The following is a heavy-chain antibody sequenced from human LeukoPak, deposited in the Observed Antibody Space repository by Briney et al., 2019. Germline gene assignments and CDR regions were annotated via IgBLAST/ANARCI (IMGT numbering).Heavy chain of an antibody. CDR1: GYTFTSYY. J-gene: IGHJ4*02. Sequence: ASVKVSCKASGYTFTSYYMHWVRQAPGQGLERMGIINPSGGSTSYAQKFQGRVTITADKSTSTAYMELSSLRSEDTAVYYCARDTSPYYYDSSGYPPSDYWGQGTLVTVSS. D-gene: IGHD3-22*01. V-gene: IGHV1-46*01. CDR3: ARDTSPYYYDSSGYPPSDY. CDR2: INPSGGST.